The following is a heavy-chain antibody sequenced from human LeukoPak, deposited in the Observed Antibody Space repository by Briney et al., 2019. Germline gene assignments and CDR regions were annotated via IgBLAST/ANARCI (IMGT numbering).Heavy chain of an antibody. V-gene: IGHV1-2*02. CDR3: ATGIYSGSYPRWFDP. D-gene: IGHD1-26*01. CDR1: GYTFTGYY. Sequence: GASVKVSCKASGYTFTGYYMHWVRQAPGQGLEWMGWINPNSGGTNYAQKFQGRVTMTEDTSTDTAYMELSSLRSEDTAVYYCATGIYSGSYPRWFDPWGQGTLVTVSS. CDR2: INPNSGGT. J-gene: IGHJ5*02.